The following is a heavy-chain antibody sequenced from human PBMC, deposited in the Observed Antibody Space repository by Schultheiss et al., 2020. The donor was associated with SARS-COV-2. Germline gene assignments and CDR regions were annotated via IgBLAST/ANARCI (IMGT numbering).Heavy chain of an antibody. CDR3: AKGHSGSYFFAFDI. D-gene: IGHD1-26*01. V-gene: IGHV3-23*01. CDR1: GFTFDDYA. Sequence: GGSLRLSCAASGFTFDDYAMHWVRQAPGKGLEWVSAISGSGGSTYYADSVKGRFTISRDNSKNTLYLQMNSLRAEDTAVYYCAKGHSGSYFFAFDIWGQGTMVTVSS. J-gene: IGHJ3*02. CDR2: ISGSGGST.